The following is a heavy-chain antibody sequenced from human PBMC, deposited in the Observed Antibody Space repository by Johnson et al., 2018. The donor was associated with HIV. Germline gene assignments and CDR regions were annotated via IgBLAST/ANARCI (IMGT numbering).Heavy chain of an antibody. CDR2: INWNGGST. V-gene: IGHV3-20*04. CDR1: GFTFDDYG. D-gene: IGHD4-23*01. Sequence: VQLVESGGGVVQPGRSLRLSCAASGFTFDDYGMSWVRQAPGKGLEWVSGINWNGGSTGYADSVKGRFSISRDNSKNTLYLQMNSLRAEDTAVYYCARGYGGNYDAFDIWGQGTMVTVSS. CDR3: ARGYGGNYDAFDI. J-gene: IGHJ3*02.